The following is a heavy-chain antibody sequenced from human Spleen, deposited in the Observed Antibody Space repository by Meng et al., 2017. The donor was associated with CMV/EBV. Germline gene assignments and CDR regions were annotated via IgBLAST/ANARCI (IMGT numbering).Heavy chain of an antibody. D-gene: IGHD6-13*01. CDR2: INPKSGGT. J-gene: IGHJ4*02. Sequence: SVKVSCKTSGYTFTDYYMHWVRQAPRQGLEWMGWINPKSGGTNYAQKFQGRVTMTRDTSISTAYMELSRLRSDDTAVYYCARGDSIAAGGTGDYWGQGTLVTVSS. V-gene: IGHV1-2*02. CDR3: ARGDSIAAGGTGDY. CDR1: GYTFTDYY.